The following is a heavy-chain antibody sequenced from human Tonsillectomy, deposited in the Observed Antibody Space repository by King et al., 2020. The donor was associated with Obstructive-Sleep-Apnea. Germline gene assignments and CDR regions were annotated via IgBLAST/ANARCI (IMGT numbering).Heavy chain of an antibody. CDR1: GGSISSGGYY. CDR3: AGDYYGSGARYYYYGMDV. D-gene: IGHD3-10*01. J-gene: IGHJ6*02. Sequence: LQLQESGPGLVKPSQTLSLTCTVSGGSISSGGYYWSWIRQHPGKGLEWSGYIYYSGSTYYNPSLKSRVTISVDTSKNQFSLKLSSVTAADTAVYYCAGDYYGSGARYYYYGMDVWGQGNTGTVSS. CDR2: IYYSGST. V-gene: IGHV4-31*03.